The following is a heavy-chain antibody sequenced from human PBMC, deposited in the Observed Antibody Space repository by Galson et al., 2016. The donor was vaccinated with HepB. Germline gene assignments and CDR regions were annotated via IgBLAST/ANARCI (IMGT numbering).Heavy chain of an antibody. CDR2: INWSGDST. CDR3: ARGLVGSGMDV. Sequence: SLRLSCAVSGFTFDDYGMTWVRQAPGKGLEWVSGINWSGDSTAYADSVKGRFTMYRDEARNSLYLQMSSLRVEDTALYQCARGLVGSGMDVWGQGTTVTVSS. D-gene: IGHD3-10*01. J-gene: IGHJ6*02. V-gene: IGHV3-20*01. CDR1: GFTFDDYG.